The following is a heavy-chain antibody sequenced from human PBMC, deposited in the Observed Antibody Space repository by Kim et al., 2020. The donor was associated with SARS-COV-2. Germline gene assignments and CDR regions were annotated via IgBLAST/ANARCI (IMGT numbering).Heavy chain of an antibody. J-gene: IGHJ4*02. Sequence: GGSLRLSCAASGFTFSSYTMNWVRQAPGKGLEWVSSIRSSGSYIFNADSVTGRFTISRDNAKNSLYLQMNSLRAEDTAVYYCARGLLGYVMDYLGQGTLV. V-gene: IGHV3-21*01. CDR3: ARGLLGYVMDY. D-gene: IGHD3-16*01. CDR1: GFTFSSYT. CDR2: IRSSGSYI.